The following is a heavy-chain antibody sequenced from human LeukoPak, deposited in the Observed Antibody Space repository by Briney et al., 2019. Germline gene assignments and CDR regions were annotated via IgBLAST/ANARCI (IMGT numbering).Heavy chain of an antibody. Sequence: GGSLRLSCAASGFTFSNHWMNWVRQAPGKGLEWMANIKQDGSEIYYVDSVKGRFTISRDNAKNSLFLQMNSLRGEDSAVYYCARDGYCSSGSCYGSYDYWGQGTLVTVSS. J-gene: IGHJ4*02. CDR1: GFTFSNHW. V-gene: IGHV3-7*01. CDR2: IKQDGSEI. D-gene: IGHD2-15*01. CDR3: ARDGYCSSGSCYGSYDY.